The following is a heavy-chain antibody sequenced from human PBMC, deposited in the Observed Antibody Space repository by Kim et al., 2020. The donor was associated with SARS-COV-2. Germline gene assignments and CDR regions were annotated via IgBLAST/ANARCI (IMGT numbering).Heavy chain of an antibody. CDR2: GNT. D-gene: IGHD6-6*01. CDR3: ARGGARPGY. Sequence: GNTGYAQKFQGGVTMTRNTSISTAYMELSSLRSEDTAVYYCARGGARPGYWGQGTLVTVSS. V-gene: IGHV1-8*01. J-gene: IGHJ4*02.